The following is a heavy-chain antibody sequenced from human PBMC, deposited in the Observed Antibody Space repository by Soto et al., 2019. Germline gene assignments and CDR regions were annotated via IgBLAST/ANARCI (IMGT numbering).Heavy chain of an antibody. D-gene: IGHD5-12*01. J-gene: IGHJ4*02. CDR3: ATYSGYDGPLFDY. V-gene: IGHV1-24*01. CDR1: GYTLTELS. CDR2: FDPEDGET. Sequence: GASVKVSCKVSGYTLTELSMHWVRQAPGKGLEWMGGFDPEDGETIYAQKFQGRVTMTEDTSTDTAYMKLSSLRFDYMAVYYCATYSGYDGPLFDYWGQGTLVTVSS.